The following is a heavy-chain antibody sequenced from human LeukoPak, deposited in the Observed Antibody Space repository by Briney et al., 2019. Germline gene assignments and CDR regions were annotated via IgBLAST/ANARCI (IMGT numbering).Heavy chain of an antibody. CDR1: GGSISSRSYY. Sequence: PSETLSLTCTVSGGSISSRSYYWGWIRQPPGKGLEWIGRVYYSGSTNYNPSLKSRVTISVDTSKNQFSLKLGSVTAADTAVYYCARSGSSSGYLFDYWGQGTLVTVSS. J-gene: IGHJ4*02. CDR2: VYYSGST. V-gene: IGHV4-39*01. CDR3: ARSGSSSGYLFDY. D-gene: IGHD3-22*01.